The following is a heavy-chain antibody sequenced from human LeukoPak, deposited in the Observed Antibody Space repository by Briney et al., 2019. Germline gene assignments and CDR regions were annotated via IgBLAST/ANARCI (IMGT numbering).Heavy chain of an antibody. CDR1: GGSISSYY. Sequence: SETLSLTSTVSGGSISSYYWSWIRQPPGKGLEWIGYAFYSRSTHYNPSLKSRVTMSVDTTNNHFSLRLSSVTAADTAVYYCASGSNVWVLFDSWGQGTLVTVSS. D-gene: IGHD5-18*01. CDR3: ASGSNVWVLFDS. J-gene: IGHJ4*02. CDR2: AFYSRST. V-gene: IGHV4-59*01.